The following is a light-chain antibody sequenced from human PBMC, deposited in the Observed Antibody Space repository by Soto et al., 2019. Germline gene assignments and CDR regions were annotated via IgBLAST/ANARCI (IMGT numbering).Light chain of an antibody. CDR2: AAS. CDR3: QHSYSTLAFT. V-gene: IGKV1-39*01. CDR1: QGIRND. J-gene: IGKJ4*01. Sequence: DIQMTQSPSTLSGSVGDGVTITCRASQGIRNDLGWYQQKPGKAPKLLIYAASTLQSGVPSRFSGSGSGTDFILTISSLQPEDFATYYCQHSYSTLAFTFGGGTKVDIK.